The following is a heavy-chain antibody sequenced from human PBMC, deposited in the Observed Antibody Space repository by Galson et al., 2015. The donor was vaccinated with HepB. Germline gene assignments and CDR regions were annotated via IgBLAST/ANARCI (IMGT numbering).Heavy chain of an antibody. Sequence: SCKASGYTFTGYYMHWVRQAPGQGLGWMGWVNPNSGGTNYAQKFQGRVTMNRDTSISTAYMELSRLRSDDTAVYYCARDRSSGYSGAFDYWGQGTLVTVSS. CDR2: VNPNSGGT. CDR1: GYTFTGYY. D-gene: IGHD3-22*01. J-gene: IGHJ4*02. V-gene: IGHV1-2*02. CDR3: ARDRSSGYSGAFDY.